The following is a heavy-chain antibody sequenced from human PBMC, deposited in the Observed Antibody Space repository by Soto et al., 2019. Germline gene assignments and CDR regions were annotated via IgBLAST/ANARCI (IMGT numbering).Heavy chain of an antibody. Sequence: GASVKVSCKASGYTFTTYGISWVRQAPGQGLEWMGWISPYNGNTNYAQKLQGRVTMTTDTSTSTAYMELRSLRSDDTAVYYCARVVLVSGANWFDPWGQGTLVTVSS. D-gene: IGHD2-8*02. CDR2: ISPYNGNT. J-gene: IGHJ5*02. V-gene: IGHV1-18*01. CDR1: GYTFTTYG. CDR3: ARVVLVSGANWFDP.